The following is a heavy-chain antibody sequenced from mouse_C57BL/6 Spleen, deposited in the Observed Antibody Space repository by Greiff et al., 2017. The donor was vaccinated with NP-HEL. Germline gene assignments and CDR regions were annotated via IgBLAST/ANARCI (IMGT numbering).Heavy chain of an antibody. D-gene: IGHD3-2*02. V-gene: IGHV1-53*01. CDR1: GYTFTSYW. Sequence: QVQLQQPGTELVKPGASVKLSCKASGYTFTSYWMHWVKQRPGQGLEWIGNINPSNGGTNYNEKFKSKATLTVDTSSSTAYMQLSSLTSEDSAVYYGARFATAAQATPFAYWGQGTLVTVSA. CDR2: INPSNGGT. CDR3: ARFATAAQATPFAY. J-gene: IGHJ3*01.